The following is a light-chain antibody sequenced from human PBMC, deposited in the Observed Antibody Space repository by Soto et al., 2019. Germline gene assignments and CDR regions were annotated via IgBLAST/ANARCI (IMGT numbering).Light chain of an antibody. CDR2: GAS. V-gene: IGKV3-15*01. Sequence: EIVMTQSPATLSVSPGGRATLSCRASQSISDTLAWYQQKPGQAPRLLIHGASTRATGFPARFRGSGSGTDFTLSISSLEPEDFAVYYCQQRTDRPPWTFGQGTKVDIK. CDR3: QQRTDRPPWT. J-gene: IGKJ1*01. CDR1: QSISDT.